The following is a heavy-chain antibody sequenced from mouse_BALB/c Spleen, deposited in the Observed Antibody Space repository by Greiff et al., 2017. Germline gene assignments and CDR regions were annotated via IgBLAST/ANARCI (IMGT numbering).Heavy chain of an antibody. CDR1: GYAFTNYL. V-gene: IGHV1-54*01. J-gene: IGHJ4*01. Sequence: VQLQQSGAELVRPGTSVKVSCTASGYAFTNYLIEWVQQRPGQGLEWIGVINPGSGGTNYNETFKGKATLTADKSSSTAYMQRSSLTSDDSAVYFCAGARATYAMDYWGQGTSVTGSS. CDR3: AGARATYAMDY. CDR2: INPGSGGT. D-gene: IGHD6-1*01.